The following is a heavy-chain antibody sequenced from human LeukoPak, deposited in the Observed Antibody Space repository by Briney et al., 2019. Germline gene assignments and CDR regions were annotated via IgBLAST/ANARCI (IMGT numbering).Heavy chain of an antibody. CDR2: ISGSGGST. J-gene: IGHJ6*03. Sequence: GGSLRLSCAASGFTFSSYAMSWVRQAPGKGLEWVSAISGSGGSTYYADSVKGRFTISRDNSKNTLYLQMNSLRAEDTAVYYCARDLTGYSLYYYYYMDVWGKGTTVTVSS. V-gene: IGHV3-23*01. CDR1: GFTFSSYA. CDR3: ARDLTGYSLYYYYYMDV. D-gene: IGHD3-9*01.